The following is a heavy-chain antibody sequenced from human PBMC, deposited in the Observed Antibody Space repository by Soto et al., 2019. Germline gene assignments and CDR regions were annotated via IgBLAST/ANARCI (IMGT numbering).Heavy chain of an antibody. V-gene: IGHV3-53*01. CDR1: GFTVSSNY. CDR2: IYSGGST. CDR3: ARLRHYYYGMDV. D-gene: IGHD4-17*01. Sequence: GGSLRLSCAASGFTVSSNYMSWVRQAPGKGLEWVSVIYSGGSTYYADSVKGRFTISRDNSKNTLYLQMNSLRAEDTAVYYCARLRHYYYGMDVWGQGTTVTVS. J-gene: IGHJ6*02.